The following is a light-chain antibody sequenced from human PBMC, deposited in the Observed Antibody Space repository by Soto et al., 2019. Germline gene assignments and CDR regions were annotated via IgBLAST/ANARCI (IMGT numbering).Light chain of an antibody. Sequence: DVQLTQSPSFLSASIGDRVTITCRASQGISTYLAWYQQKQGKAPTLLIYAAATLQSGTPSRFSGSGSGTEVTLTISSLKPDDVSTYYCQQFNSYPPDTFGQGTKVEIK. CDR2: AAA. V-gene: IGKV1-9*01. J-gene: IGKJ2*01. CDR1: QGISTY. CDR3: QQFNSYPPDT.